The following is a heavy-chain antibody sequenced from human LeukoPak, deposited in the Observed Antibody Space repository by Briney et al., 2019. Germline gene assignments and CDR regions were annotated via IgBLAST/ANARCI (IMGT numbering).Heavy chain of an antibody. CDR2: VRYDGSDK. D-gene: IGHD5-24*01. Sequence: GTSLSLSCTASGFPYSSHDMHWARQAPGRGLEWVAVVRYDGSDKYYADSVKVRFNISRDNSKNTLYLQMNSPRAEDTALYYCAKTARRGGSGLTSCGQGTLVTVSP. CDR3: AKTARRGGSGLTS. J-gene: IGHJ5*02. CDR1: GFPYSSHD. V-gene: IGHV3-33*06.